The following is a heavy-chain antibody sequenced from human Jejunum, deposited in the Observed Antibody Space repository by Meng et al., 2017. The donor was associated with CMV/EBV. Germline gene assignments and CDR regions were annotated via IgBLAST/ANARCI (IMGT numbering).Heavy chain of an antibody. CDR2: TYSGGYT. Sequence: CAAYGFTVSSNYMSWVRQAPGKGLEWVSITYSGGYTYYADSVKGRFTISRDNSKNTVYLQMNSLRAEDTAVYFCATSTVVNVGGYWGRGSRVTVSS. V-gene: IGHV3-66*02. D-gene: IGHD4-23*01. J-gene: IGHJ4*02. CDR3: ATSTVVNVGGY. CDR1: GFTVSSNY.